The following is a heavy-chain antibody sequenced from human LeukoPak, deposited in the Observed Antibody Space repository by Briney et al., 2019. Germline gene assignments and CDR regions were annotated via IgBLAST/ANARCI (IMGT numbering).Heavy chain of an antibody. V-gene: IGHV3-53*01. D-gene: IGHD3-3*02. CDR3: ARDRRALDAFDI. J-gene: IGHJ3*02. CDR1: GFTVSSNY. CDR2: LYSGGDK. Sequence: GRSLTLSCAPSGFTVSSNYMSWVRQAPGKGMEWVSVLYSGGDKYYADSVKGRFNISRDNSKNTLYLQMNSLRAEDTAVYYCARDRRALDAFDIWGQGTMVTVSS.